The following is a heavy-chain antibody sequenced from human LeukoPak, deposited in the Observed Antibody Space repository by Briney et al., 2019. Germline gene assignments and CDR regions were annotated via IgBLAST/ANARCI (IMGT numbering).Heavy chain of an antibody. Sequence: GGSLRLSCAASGFTFSNSWLHWVRQAPGKGLVWVSRINERGSSTSYADSVKGRFTISRDNAKNTLYLQMNNLRADDTAEYYCAGGRLVATSKAVAIDYWGQGTLVTVSS. V-gene: IGHV3-74*01. CDR2: INERGSST. J-gene: IGHJ4*02. CDR3: AGGRLVATSKAVAIDY. CDR1: GFTFSNSW. D-gene: IGHD5-12*01.